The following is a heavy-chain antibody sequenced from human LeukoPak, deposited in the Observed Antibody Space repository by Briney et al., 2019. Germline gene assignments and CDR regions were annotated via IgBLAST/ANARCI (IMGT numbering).Heavy chain of an antibody. V-gene: IGHV3-11*01. CDR1: GFTFSDYY. CDR3: ARGERFSYGPPGYYYYVMDV. J-gene: IGHJ6*02. CDR2: ISSSGSTI. D-gene: IGHD5-18*01. Sequence: GGSLRLSCAASGFTFSDYYMSWIRQAPGKGLEWVSYISSSGSTIYYADSVKGRFTISRDNAKNSLHLQMNSLRAEDTAVYYCARGERFSYGPPGYYYYVMDVWGQGTTVTVSS.